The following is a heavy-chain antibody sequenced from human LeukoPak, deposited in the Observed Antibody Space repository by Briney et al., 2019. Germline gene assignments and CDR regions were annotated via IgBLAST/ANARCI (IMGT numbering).Heavy chain of an antibody. CDR3: AELGITMIGGV. D-gene: IGHD3-10*02. V-gene: IGHV3-30*18. CDR2: ISYDGSDK. J-gene: IGHJ6*04. Sequence: GGSLRLSCAASAFTFSSYGMHWVRQAPGKGLEWVALISYDGSDKDYAKSVKGRFTISRDNSKNTLYLQMNSLRAEDTAVYYCAELGITMIGGVWGKGTTVTISS. CDR1: AFTFSSYG.